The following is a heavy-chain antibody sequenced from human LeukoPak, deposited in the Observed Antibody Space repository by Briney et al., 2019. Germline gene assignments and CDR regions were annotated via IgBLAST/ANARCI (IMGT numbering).Heavy chain of an antibody. CDR2: IRSEANSYAT. Sequence: GGSLRLSCAASGFTLSGSDMHWVRQASGKGLEWVGHIRSEANSYATAYAASVKGRLTISRDDSKNTAYLQMNSLKTEDTAVYYCVRPGYYGSAYWGQGTLVTVSS. J-gene: IGHJ4*02. D-gene: IGHD3-10*01. CDR3: VRPGYYGSAY. V-gene: IGHV3-73*01. CDR1: GFTLSGSD.